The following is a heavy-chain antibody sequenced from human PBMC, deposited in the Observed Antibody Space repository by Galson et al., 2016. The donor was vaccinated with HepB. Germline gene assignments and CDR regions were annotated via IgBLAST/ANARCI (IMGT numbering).Heavy chain of an antibody. V-gene: IGHV3-30*03. J-gene: IGHJ4*02. Sequence: SLRLSCAASGFTFSKYGMHWVRQAPGTGREWGAADSMDGRRKFYADSAKGRFTISRDNSNNMLFLQMSSLTEDDTAVYYCARRHEYCPPVGCSVDYWGQGTLVSVS. CDR2: DSMDGRRK. CDR1: GFTFSKYG. CDR3: ARRHEYCPPVGCSVDY. D-gene: IGHD2/OR15-2a*01.